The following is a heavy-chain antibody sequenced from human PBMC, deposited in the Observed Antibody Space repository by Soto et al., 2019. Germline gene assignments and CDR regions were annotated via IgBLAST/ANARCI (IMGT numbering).Heavy chain of an antibody. CDR3: AQKSYYGSGSLDY. CDR1: GFSLSTGVG. Sequence: QITLKESGPTLVKPTQTLTLTCTFSGFSLSTGVGVGWIRQPPGKALECLALIYWDDDKRYSSSLKSRLTINKDTSKNQVVLIMTNMDPVDTATYYCAQKSYYGSGSLDYWGQGILVTVSS. V-gene: IGHV2-5*02. J-gene: IGHJ4*02. CDR2: IYWDDDK. D-gene: IGHD3-10*01.